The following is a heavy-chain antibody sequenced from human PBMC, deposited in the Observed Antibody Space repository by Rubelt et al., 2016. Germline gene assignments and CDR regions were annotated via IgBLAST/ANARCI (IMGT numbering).Heavy chain of an antibody. CDR3: ARLYRGPDY. J-gene: IGHJ4*02. D-gene: IGHD5-12*01. CDR2: ISYDGRDK. V-gene: IGHV3-33*05. Sequence: VRQAPGKGLEWVAVISYDGRDKKLEDSVKGRFTISRDNSKNTLYLLMNSLRDEDTAVYYCARLYRGPDYWGQGTLVTVSS.